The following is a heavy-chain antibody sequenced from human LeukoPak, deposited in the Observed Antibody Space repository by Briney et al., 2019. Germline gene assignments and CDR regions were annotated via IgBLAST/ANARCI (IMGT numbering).Heavy chain of an antibody. V-gene: IGHV4-34*01. CDR3: ARGAWATRLAS. J-gene: IGHJ4*02. CDR1: GESLNSYY. Sequence: PSETLSLTCAVYGESLNSYYWSWVRRPPGEGLEWIGEIYESGTTKYNPSLKSRVAISMVPSKQQFSLRLSSTAADTAVYYCARGAWATRLASWGLGTPVIVSS. D-gene: IGHD2-15*01. CDR2: IYESGTT.